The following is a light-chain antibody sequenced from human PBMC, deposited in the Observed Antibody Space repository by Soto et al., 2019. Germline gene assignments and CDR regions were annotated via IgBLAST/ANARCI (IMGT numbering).Light chain of an antibody. CDR2: KAS. J-gene: IGKJ1*01. CDR1: QTISSW. CDR3: QHYKSYSEA. Sequence: IQMTQSPSTLSGSVGARVTITCRASQTISSWLAWYQQKPGKAPRLLIYKASTLKSGVPSRFSGSGSGTEFTLTISSLQPDDGATYDGQHYKSYSEAFGQGTKV. V-gene: IGKV1-5*03.